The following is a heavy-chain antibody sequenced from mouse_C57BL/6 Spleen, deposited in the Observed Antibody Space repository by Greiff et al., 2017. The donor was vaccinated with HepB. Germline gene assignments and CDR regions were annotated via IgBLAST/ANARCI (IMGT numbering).Heavy chain of an antibody. V-gene: IGHV1-55*01. CDR2: IYPGSGST. J-gene: IGHJ3*01. Sequence: QVQLQQPGAELVKPGASVKMSCKASGYTFTSYWITWVKQRPGQGLEWIGDIYPGSGSTNYNEKFTSKATLTVDTSSSTAYMQLSSLTSEDSAVYYWSRWGGDYAWFAYWGQGTLVTVSA. D-gene: IGHD2-4*01. CDR3: SRWGGDYAWFAY. CDR1: GYTFTSYW.